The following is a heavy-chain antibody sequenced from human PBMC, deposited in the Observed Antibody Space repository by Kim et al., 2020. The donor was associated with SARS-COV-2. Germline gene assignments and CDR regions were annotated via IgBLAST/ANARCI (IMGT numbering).Heavy chain of an antibody. CDR2: IKDDGSNT. D-gene: IGHD3-9*01. J-gene: IGHJ4*02. Sequence: GGSLRLSCAASGFTFSNYWMHWVRQAPGKGLVWVSRIKDDGSNTIYAGSVRGRFTISRDNAKNTLYLQMNSLRADDTAVYYCVRDWDWLSQDYWGQGTLVTVSS. CDR1: GFTFSNYW. V-gene: IGHV3-74*01. CDR3: VRDWDWLSQDY.